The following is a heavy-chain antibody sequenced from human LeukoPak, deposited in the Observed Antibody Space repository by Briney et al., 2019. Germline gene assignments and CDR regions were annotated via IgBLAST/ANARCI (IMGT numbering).Heavy chain of an antibody. CDR1: GGSISSGSYY. CDR2: IYTSGST. V-gene: IGHV4-61*02. J-gene: IGHJ4*02. CDR3: ARSVYYYDSSGYYQDFDY. Sequence: SETLSLTCTVSGGSISSGSYYWSWIRQPAGKGLEWIGRIYTSGSTNYNPSLKSRVTISVDTSKNQFSLKLSSVTAADTAVYYCARSVYYYDSSGYYQDFDYWGQGTLVTVSS. D-gene: IGHD3-22*01.